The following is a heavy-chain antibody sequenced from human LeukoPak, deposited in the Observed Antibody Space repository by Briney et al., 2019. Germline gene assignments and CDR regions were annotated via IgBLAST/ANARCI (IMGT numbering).Heavy chain of an antibody. CDR1: GGSFSGYY. CDR3: AREVPKYSSSWLYYYYYMDV. J-gene: IGHJ6*03. V-gene: IGHV4-34*01. CDR2: INHSGST. D-gene: IGHD6-13*01. Sequence: SETQSLTCAVYGGSFSGYYWSWIRQPPGKGLEWIGEINHSGSTNYNPSLKSRVTISVDTSKNQFSLKLSSVTAADTAVYYCAREVPKYSSSWLYYYYYMDVWGKGTTVTVSS.